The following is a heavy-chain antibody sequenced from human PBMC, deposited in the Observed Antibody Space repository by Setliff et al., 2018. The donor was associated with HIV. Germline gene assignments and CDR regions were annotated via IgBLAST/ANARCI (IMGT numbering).Heavy chain of an antibody. D-gene: IGHD3-22*01. CDR2: ISPDGTKT. Sequence: PGGSLRLSCAASGFTFRAHWMLWFRQAPGKGLMWVSRISPDGTKTNHADSVKGRCTTSRDNSKNMFYLQMHNVRSEDTGVYYCVKDAYSSGEPGVSWGQGTLVTV. V-gene: IGHV3-74*01. CDR3: VKDAYSSGEPGVS. CDR1: GFTFRAHW. J-gene: IGHJ5*02.